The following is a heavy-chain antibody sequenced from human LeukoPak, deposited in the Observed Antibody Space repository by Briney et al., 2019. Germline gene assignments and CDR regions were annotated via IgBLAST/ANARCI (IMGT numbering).Heavy chain of an antibody. V-gene: IGHV1-2*02. J-gene: IGHJ6*03. CDR1: GYTFTGYY. CDR2: INPNSGGT. CDR3: ARVWSKFSYYYYMDV. Sequence: GASVKVSCKASGYTFTGYYMHWVRQAPGQGLEWMGWINPNSGGTNYAQKFQGRVTMTRDTSISTAYMELSRLRSDDTAVYYCARVWSKFSYYYYMDVWGKGTTVTVSS. D-gene: IGHD3-3*01.